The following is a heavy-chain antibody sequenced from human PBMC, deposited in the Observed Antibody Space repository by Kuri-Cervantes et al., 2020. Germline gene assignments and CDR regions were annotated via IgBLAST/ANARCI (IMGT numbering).Heavy chain of an antibody. CDR3: AREASCSGGSCYCDY. V-gene: IGHV1-8*01. D-gene: IGHD2-15*01. CDR2: MNPNSGNT. J-gene: IGHJ4*02. CDR1: GYTFTSYD. Sequence: ASVKVSCKASGYTFTSYDINWVRQATGQGLERMGWMNPNSGNTGYAQKFQGRVTMTRNTSTSTVYMELSSLRSEDTAVYYCAREASCSGGSCYCDYWGQGTLVTVSS.